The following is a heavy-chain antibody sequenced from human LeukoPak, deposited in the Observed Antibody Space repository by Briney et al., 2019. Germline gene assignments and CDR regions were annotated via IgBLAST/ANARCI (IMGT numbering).Heavy chain of an antibody. CDR1: GFTFSAYA. J-gene: IGHJ4*02. V-gene: IGHV3-30*04. D-gene: IGHD6-13*01. CDR2: ISYDGTNK. CDR3: ARASSSWYWGYFDF. Sequence: GRSLRLSCAASGFTFSAYAMHWVRQAPGKGLEWLAVISYDGTNKFYADSVKGRFTISRDNSRSTLHLQMNSLSTDDTVLYYCARASSSWYWGYFDFWGQGTLITVSS.